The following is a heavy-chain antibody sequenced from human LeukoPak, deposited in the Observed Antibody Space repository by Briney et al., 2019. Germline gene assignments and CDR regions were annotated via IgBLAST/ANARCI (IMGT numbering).Heavy chain of an antibody. CDR1: GFTFSSYA. D-gene: IGHD2-21*02. V-gene: IGHV3-23*01. CDR2: ISGSGGST. CDR3: AKNRPAVVVTATRFYYFDY. Sequence: PGGSLRLSCAASGFTFSSYAMSWVRQAPGKGLEWVSAISGSGGSTYYADSVKGRFTISRDNSKNTLYLQMNSLRAEDTAVYYCAKNRPAVVVTATRFYYFDYWGQGTLVTVSS. J-gene: IGHJ4*02.